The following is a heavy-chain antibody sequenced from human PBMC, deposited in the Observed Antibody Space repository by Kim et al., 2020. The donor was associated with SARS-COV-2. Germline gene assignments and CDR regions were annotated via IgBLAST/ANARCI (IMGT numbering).Heavy chain of an antibody. CDR1: GYTFTSYY. D-gene: IGHD6-6*01. CDR3: ARGSTPPRGSSSSVSAYYYYYYGMDV. CDR2: INPSGGST. V-gene: IGHV1-46*01. J-gene: IGHJ6*02. Sequence: ASVKVSCKASGYTFTSYYMHWVRQAPGQGLEWMGIINPSGGSTSYAQKFQGRVTMTRDTSTSTVYMELSSLRSEDTAVYYCARGSTPPRGSSSSVSAYYYYYYGMDVWGQGTTVTVSS.